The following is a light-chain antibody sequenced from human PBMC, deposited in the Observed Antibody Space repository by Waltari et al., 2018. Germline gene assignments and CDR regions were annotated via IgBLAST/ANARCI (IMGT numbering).Light chain of an antibody. CDR1: SSDVGGYDY. V-gene: IGLV2-11*01. J-gene: IGLJ2*01. CDR2: DVT. CDR3: CSYAGRYTHVV. Sequence: QSALTQPRSVSGSPGQSVTISCTGTSSDVGGYDYVSWYQHHPGKAPKLIICDVTKRPSGGPDRFSGSKSGNTASLTISGLQAEDEADYYCCSYAGRYTHVVFGGGTKLTVL.